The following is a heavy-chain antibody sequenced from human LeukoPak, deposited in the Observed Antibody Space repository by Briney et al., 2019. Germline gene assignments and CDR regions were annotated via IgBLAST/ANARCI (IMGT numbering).Heavy chain of an antibody. CDR1: GFTFSSYG. CDR3: AKGLYYKGSSGYPA. D-gene: IGHD3-22*01. Sequence: GGSLRLSCAASGFTFSSYGMHWVRQAPGKGLEWVAFIRYDGSNKYYADSVKGRFTISRDNSKNTLYLQMNSLRAEDTAVYYCAKGLYYKGSSGYPAWGQGTLVTVSS. J-gene: IGHJ5*02. CDR2: IRYDGSNK. V-gene: IGHV3-30*02.